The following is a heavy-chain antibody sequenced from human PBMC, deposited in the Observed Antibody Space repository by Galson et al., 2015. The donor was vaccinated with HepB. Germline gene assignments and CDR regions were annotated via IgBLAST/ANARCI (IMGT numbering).Heavy chain of an antibody. V-gene: IGHV1-24*01. CDR1: EYTLTELS. D-gene: IGHD3-22*01. Sequence: SVKVSCKVSEYTLTELSMHWARQAPGKGLEWMGGFDPEDGETIYAQKFQGRVTMTEDTSTDTAYMELSSLRSEDTAVYYCATVDYDSEGNWFDPWGQGTLVTVSS. J-gene: IGHJ5*02. CDR3: ATVDYDSEGNWFDP. CDR2: FDPEDGET.